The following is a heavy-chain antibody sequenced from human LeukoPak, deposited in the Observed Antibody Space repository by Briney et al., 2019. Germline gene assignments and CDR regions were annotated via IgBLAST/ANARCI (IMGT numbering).Heavy chain of an antibody. V-gene: IGHV1-2*06. Sequence: ASVKVSCKASGYTFTSFYMHWVRQAPGQGLEWMGRINPNSGGTNYAQKFQGRVTMTRDTSISTAYMELSGLRSDDTAVYYCARDGARGDYVDYWGQGTLVTVSS. D-gene: IGHD3-16*01. CDR3: ARDGARGDYVDY. CDR1: GYTFTSFY. J-gene: IGHJ4*02. CDR2: INPNSGGT.